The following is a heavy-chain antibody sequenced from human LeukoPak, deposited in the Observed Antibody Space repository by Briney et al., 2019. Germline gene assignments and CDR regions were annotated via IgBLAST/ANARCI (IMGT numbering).Heavy chain of an antibody. Sequence: PSETLSLTCTVSGGSISSRTFYWGWLRQPPGKGPEWIGSIYYSGITYYNPSLKSRVTISVDTSKNQFTLQLSSVTAADTAVYYCARSYPSTFGGVMWDYWGQGTLVTVSS. J-gene: IGHJ4*02. V-gene: IGHV4-39*06. CDR2: IYYSGIT. D-gene: IGHD3-16*01. CDR1: GGSISSRTFY. CDR3: ARSYPSTFGGVMWDY.